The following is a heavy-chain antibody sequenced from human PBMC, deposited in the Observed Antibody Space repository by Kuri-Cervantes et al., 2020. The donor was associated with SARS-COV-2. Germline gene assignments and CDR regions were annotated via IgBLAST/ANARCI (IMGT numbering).Heavy chain of an antibody. D-gene: IGHD6-13*01. CDR3: ARAELGLGWFFDL. CDR1: GGSLSYYY. CDR2: INHSGST. J-gene: IGHJ2*01. V-gene: IGHV4-34*01. Sequence: GSLRLSCEVYGGSLSYYYWSWVRQPPGKGLEWIGEINHSGSTNYNPSLKSRVTISGDTPKNQFSLKLSSVTAADTAVYYCARAELGLGWFFDLWGRGTLVTVSS.